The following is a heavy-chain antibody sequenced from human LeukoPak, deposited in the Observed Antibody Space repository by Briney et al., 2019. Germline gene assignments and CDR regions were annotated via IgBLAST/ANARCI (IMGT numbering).Heavy chain of an antibody. D-gene: IGHD2-8*01. CDR3: ARHPRTIWSTISDNWFDP. J-gene: IGHJ5*02. V-gene: IGHV1-18*01. CDR2: ISPYNGKT. CDR1: GDSFATYG. Sequence: ASVKVSCKASGDSFATYGLSWVRQAPGLGLEWMGWISPYNGKTDYARKFQDRVTMTTDISTTTAYMELTSLTSDDTAVYFCARHPRTIWSTISDNWFDPWGQGTLVTVSS.